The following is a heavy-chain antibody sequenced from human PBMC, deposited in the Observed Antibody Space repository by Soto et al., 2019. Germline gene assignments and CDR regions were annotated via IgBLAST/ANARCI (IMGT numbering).Heavy chain of an antibody. CDR2: ISGGGNPT. V-gene: IGHV3-23*01. CDR3: AKDITYDSSAYDS. CDR1: GFTFSRFG. D-gene: IGHD3-22*01. J-gene: IGHJ4*02. Sequence: EVQLLESGGGLVQPGGSLRLSCAASGFTFSRFGMSWVRQAPGKGLEWVSGISGGGNPTYYSDSVKGRFTISRDSAKNTLYLQMNSLRTEDTAVYYCAKDITYDSSAYDSWGQGTLATVSS.